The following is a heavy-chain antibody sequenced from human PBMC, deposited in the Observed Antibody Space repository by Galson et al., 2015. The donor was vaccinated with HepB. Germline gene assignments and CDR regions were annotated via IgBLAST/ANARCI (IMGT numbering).Heavy chain of an antibody. V-gene: IGHV3-21*01. CDR3: ARERDYSNLGAFDI. CDR2: ISDSSSYI. J-gene: IGHJ3*02. Sequence: SLRLSCAVSGFTFSSYSMNWVRQAPGKGLEWVSSISDSSSYIYYADSVKGRFTISRDNAKNSLYLQMNSLRAEDTAVYYCARERDYSNLGAFDIWGQGTLVTVSS. D-gene: IGHD4-11*01. CDR1: GFTFSSYS.